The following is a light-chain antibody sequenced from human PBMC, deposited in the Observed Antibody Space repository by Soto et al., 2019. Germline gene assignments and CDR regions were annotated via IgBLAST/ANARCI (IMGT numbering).Light chain of an antibody. CDR2: GAS. V-gene: IGKV3-20*01. J-gene: IGKJ1*01. Sequence: ALTQSPGTLSSSPGESATLSCRASQSVSSNYLAWYQQKPGQAPRLLIYGASSRDTGIPDRFSGSGSGTDFTLTIDRLESEDFAVYFCQQYGDSPWTFGQGTKVEIK. CDR1: QSVSSNY. CDR3: QQYGDSPWT.